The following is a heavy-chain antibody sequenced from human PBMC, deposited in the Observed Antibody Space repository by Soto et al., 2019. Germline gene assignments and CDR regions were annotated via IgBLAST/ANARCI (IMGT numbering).Heavy chain of an antibody. V-gene: IGHV3-48*02. Sequence: EVQLVESGGGLVQPGGSLRLSCAASGFTFSSYSMNWVRQAPGKGLEWVSYISSSSSTIYYADSVKGGFTISRDNANNSLYLQMNRLRDEDTAVYYCARDFDWGSYRQEGAFDIWGQGTMVTVSS. CDR3: ARDFDWGSYRQEGAFDI. D-gene: IGHD3-16*02. CDR1: GFTFSSYS. CDR2: ISSSSSTI. J-gene: IGHJ3*02.